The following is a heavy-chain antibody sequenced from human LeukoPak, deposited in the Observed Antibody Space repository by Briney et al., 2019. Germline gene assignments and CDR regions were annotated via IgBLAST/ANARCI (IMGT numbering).Heavy chain of an antibody. Sequence: GGSLRLSCAASGFTFNSYSMHWVRQAPGKGLQWVSYITSSSSTIYYADSVKGRFTISRDNAKNSLYLQMNSLRDEDTAVYYCARGATPEYWGQGTLVTVSS. CDR1: GFTFNSYS. J-gene: IGHJ4*02. CDR3: ARGATPEY. CDR2: ITSSSSTI. V-gene: IGHV3-48*02.